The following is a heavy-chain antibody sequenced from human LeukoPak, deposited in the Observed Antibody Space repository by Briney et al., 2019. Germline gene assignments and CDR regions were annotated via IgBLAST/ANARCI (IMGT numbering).Heavy chain of an antibody. D-gene: IGHD5-18*01. CDR3: ARQDVDTAMVAGVKLGGMDV. V-gene: IGHV1-46*01. CDR1: GYTFTSYY. Sequence: ASVKVSCKASGYTFTSYYMHWVRQAPGQGLEWMGIINPSGGSTSYAQKFQGRVTMTRDTSTSTVYMELSSLRSEDTAVYYCARQDVDTAMVAGVKLGGMDVWGQGTTVTVSS. CDR2: INPSGGST. J-gene: IGHJ6*02.